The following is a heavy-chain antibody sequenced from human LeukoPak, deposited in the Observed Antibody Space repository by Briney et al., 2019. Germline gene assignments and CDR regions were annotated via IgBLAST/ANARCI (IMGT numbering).Heavy chain of an antibody. J-gene: IGHJ6*03. V-gene: IGHV4-38-2*01. CDR3: ARVGASYVGNYYMDV. Sequence: SETLSLTCALSGYSISSGYYWGWTRQPPGKGLEWIGSTYHSGNTYYNPSLKSRVTISLDTSKNQFSLKLSSVTSADTAVYYCARVGASYVGNYYMDVWAKGPRSPSP. CDR2: TYHSGNT. CDR1: GYSISSGYY. D-gene: IGHD3-10*02.